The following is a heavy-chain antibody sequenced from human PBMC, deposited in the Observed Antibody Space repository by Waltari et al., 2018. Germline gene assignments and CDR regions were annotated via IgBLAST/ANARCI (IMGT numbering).Heavy chain of an antibody. CDR2: INGNGDYI. CDR3: ARDARSPGRPLDY. J-gene: IGHJ4*02. Sequence: EVQLAESGGGLVQPGGSLRLSCAGSGFTFRNYAMNWVRQAPGKGLELVSHINGNGDYINYADSVKDRFTISRDNSKNTLSLQMNSLRGEDTAVYFCARDARSPGRPLDYWGQGTLVTVSS. V-gene: IGHV3-23*04. D-gene: IGHD3-10*01. CDR1: GFTFRNYA.